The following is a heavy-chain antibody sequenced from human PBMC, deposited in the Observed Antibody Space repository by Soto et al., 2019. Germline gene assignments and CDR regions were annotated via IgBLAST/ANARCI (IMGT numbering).Heavy chain of an antibody. D-gene: IGHD2-15*01. CDR2: IYHSGST. J-gene: IGHJ4*02. V-gene: IGHV4-38-2*01. Sequence: PSETLSLTCAGSGDSISSGYYWGWIRQPPGKGLEGIGSIYHSGSTYYNPSLKSRVTISEDTHNNQFPLKISSVTDADAAVYYCETIVVVGATPPYYFDYWGQGTTVTVSS. CDR1: GDSISSGYY. CDR3: ETIVVVGATPPYYFDY.